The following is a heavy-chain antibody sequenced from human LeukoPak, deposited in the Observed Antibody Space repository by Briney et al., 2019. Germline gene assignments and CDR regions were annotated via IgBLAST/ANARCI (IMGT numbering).Heavy chain of an antibody. J-gene: IGHJ5*02. CDR1: GGSISSSSYY. CDR2: IYYSGST. D-gene: IGHD3-10*01. CDR3: ARSPPWFGPALDP. V-gene: IGHV4-39*01. Sequence: QPSETLSLTCTVSGGSISSSSYYWGWIRQPPGKGLEWIGNIYYSGSTYYNPSLKSRVTISVDTSKKQFSLKLTSVTAADTAVYYCARSPPWFGPALDPWGQGTLVTVSS.